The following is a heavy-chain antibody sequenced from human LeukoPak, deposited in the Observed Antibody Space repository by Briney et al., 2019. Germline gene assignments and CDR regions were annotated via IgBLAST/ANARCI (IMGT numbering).Heavy chain of an antibody. J-gene: IGHJ5*02. D-gene: IGHD2-15*01. CDR1: GGSISSYY. CDR3: ARDPGYCSGGSCYGWFDP. V-gene: IGHV4-59*12. CDR2: IYYSGST. Sequence: SETLSLTCTVSGGSISSYYWSWIRQPPGKELEWIGYIYYSGSTNYNPSLKSRVTISVDTSKNQFSLKLSSVTAADTAVYYCARDPGYCSGGSCYGWFDPWGQGTLVTVSS.